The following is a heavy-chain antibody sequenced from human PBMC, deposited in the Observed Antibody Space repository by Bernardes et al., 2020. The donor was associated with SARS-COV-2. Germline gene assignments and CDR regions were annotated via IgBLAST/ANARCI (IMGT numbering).Heavy chain of an antibody. CDR1: GYTFSSYG. CDR3: ARVPNRYDSSGYYGLFDY. J-gene: IGHJ4*02. Sequence: ASVKVSCKASGYTFSSYGISWVRQAPGQGLEWMGWISAYNGTTNYAQKFQGRVTMTTDTSTTTAYMELRSLRSDDTAVYYCARVPNRYDSSGYYGLFDYWGQGTLLTVSS. CDR2: ISAYNGTT. V-gene: IGHV1-18*01. D-gene: IGHD3-22*01.